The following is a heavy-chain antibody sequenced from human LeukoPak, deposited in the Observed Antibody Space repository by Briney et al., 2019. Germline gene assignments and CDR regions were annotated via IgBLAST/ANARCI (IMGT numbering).Heavy chain of an antibody. D-gene: IGHD3-10*01. CDR3: ARVYGSGSYSKERYYYYYMDV. V-gene: IGHV4-34*01. Sequence: SETLSLTCAVYGGSFSGYYWSLIRQPPGKGLEWIGEINHSGSTNYNPSLKSRVIISVDTSKNQFSLKLSSVTAADTAVYYCARVYGSGSYSKERYYYYYMDVWGKGTTVTVSS. CDR2: INHSGST. CDR1: GGSFSGYY. J-gene: IGHJ6*03.